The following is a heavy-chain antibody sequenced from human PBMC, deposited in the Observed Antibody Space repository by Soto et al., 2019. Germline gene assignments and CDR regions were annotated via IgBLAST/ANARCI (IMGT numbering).Heavy chain of an antibody. V-gene: IGHV4-39*01. CDR1: GGSISSSSYY. CDR2: IYYCGCT. D-gene: IGHD1-7*01. J-gene: IGHJ4*02. Sequence: QLQLQESGPGLVKPSETLSLTCTVSGGSISSSSYYWGWIRQPPGKGLEWIGGIYYCGCTYYNPSRKRRSTLAADTSRNHLSLLLSSVSAADTAVYYCARQITGTIWGGYYCEYWGQGTLVTVSS. CDR3: ARQITGTIWGGYYCEY.